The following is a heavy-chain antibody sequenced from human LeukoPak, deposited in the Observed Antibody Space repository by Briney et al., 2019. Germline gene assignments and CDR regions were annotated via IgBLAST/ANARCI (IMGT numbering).Heavy chain of an antibody. Sequence: SSVKVSCKASGGTFSSYAISWVRQAPGQGLEWMGRIIPIFGTANYAQKFQGRVTITTDESTSTAYMELSSLRSEDMAVYYCARDRSIAVAGTLDYWGQGTLVTVSS. CDR1: GGTFSSYA. V-gene: IGHV1-69*05. J-gene: IGHJ4*02. CDR3: ARDRSIAVAGTLDY. CDR2: IIPIFGTA. D-gene: IGHD6-19*01.